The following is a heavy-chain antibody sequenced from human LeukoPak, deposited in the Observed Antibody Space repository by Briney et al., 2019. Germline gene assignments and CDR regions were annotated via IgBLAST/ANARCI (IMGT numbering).Heavy chain of an antibody. CDR2: IYYSGST. V-gene: IGHV4-31*03. CDR1: GGSISSGGYY. D-gene: IGHD6-13*01. J-gene: IGHJ1*01. CDR3: ARGGIAAAKYFQH. Sequence: PSETLSLTCTVSGGSISSGGYYWSWIRQHPGMGLEWIGYIYYSGSTYYNPSLKSRVTISVDTSKNQFSLKLSSVTAADTAVYYCARGGIAAAKYFQHWGQGTLVTVSS.